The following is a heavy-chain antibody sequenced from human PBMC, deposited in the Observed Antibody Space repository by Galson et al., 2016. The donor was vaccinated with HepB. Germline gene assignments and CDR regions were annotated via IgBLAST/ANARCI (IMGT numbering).Heavy chain of an antibody. CDR2: INSDGSST. CDR3: ASSFIYYSDSSGYARDAFET. D-gene: IGHD3-22*01. V-gene: IGHV3-74*01. J-gene: IGHJ3*02. CDR1: GFTFSSNW. Sequence: SLRLSCAASGFTFSSNWMHWVRQAPGKGLVWVSRINSDGSSTSYADSVKGRFTISRDNAKNTLYLQMNSLRAEDTAVYYCASSFIYYSDSSGYARDAFETWGQGTMVTVSS.